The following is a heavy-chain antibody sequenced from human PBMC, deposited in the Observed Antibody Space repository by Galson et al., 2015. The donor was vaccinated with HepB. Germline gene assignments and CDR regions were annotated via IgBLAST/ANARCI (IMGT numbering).Heavy chain of an antibody. V-gene: IGHV3-21*01. CDR3: ARDGGGYSGYDLAVY. D-gene: IGHD5-12*01. Sequence: SLRLSCAASGFTFSSYSMNWVRQAPRKGLEWVSSISSSSSYIYYADSVKGRFTISRDNAKNSLYLQMNSLRAEDTAVYYCARDGGGYSGYDLAVYWGQGTLVTVSS. CDR2: ISSSSSYI. CDR1: GFTFSSYS. J-gene: IGHJ4*02.